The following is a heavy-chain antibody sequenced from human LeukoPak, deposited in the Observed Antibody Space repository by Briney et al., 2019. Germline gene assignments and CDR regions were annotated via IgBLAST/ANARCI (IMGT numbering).Heavy chain of an antibody. CDR1: GGSISSGGYY. Sequence: SQTLSLTCTVSGGSISSGGYYWSWIRQPPGKGLEWIGYIYHSGSTYYNPSLKSRVTISVDRSKNQFSLKLSSVTAADTAVYYCARHRVAKYYFDYWGQGTLVTVSS. CDR2: IYHSGST. D-gene: IGHD3-10*01. V-gene: IGHV4-30-2*01. J-gene: IGHJ4*02. CDR3: ARHRVAKYYFDY.